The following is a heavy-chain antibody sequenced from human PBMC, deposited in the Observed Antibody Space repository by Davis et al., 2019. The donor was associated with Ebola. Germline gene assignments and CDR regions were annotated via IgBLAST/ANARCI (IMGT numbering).Heavy chain of an antibody. D-gene: IGHD3-10*01. J-gene: IGHJ4*02. V-gene: IGHV3-30*04. CDR2: ISYDGINK. CDR3: ARGQMYYYGS. CDR1: GFPFSSYA. Sequence: GESLKISCAASGFPFSSYAMHWVRQAPGKGLEWVAVISYDGINKYYADSVKGRFTISRDNSKNTLYLQMNSLRAEDTAVYYCARGQMYYYGSWGQGTLVTASS.